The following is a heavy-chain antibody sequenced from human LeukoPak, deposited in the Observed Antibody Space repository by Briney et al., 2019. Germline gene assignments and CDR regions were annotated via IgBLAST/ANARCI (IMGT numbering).Heavy chain of an antibody. Sequence: PGGSLRLSCAASGFTFSSYAMSWVRRAPGKGLEWVSAISGSGGSTYYADSVKGRFTISRDNSKNTLYLQMNSLRAEDTAVYYCAKALEQLTTSFGYWGQGTLVTVSS. V-gene: IGHV3-23*01. J-gene: IGHJ4*02. CDR1: GFTFSSYA. D-gene: IGHD4-11*01. CDR3: AKALEQLTTSFGY. CDR2: ISGSGGST.